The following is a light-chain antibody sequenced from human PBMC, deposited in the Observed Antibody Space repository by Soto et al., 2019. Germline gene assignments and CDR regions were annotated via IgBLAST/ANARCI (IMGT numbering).Light chain of an antibody. CDR2: AAS. CDR3: QQYGSSPRT. CDR1: QSISSY. Sequence: DIQMTQSPSSLSASVGDRVTITCRASQSISSYLNWYQQKPGKAPKLLIYAASSLQSGVPSRFSGSGSGTDFTLTISSLRPEDFAVYYCQQYGSSPRTFGQGTKVDIK. V-gene: IGKV1-39*01. J-gene: IGKJ1*01.